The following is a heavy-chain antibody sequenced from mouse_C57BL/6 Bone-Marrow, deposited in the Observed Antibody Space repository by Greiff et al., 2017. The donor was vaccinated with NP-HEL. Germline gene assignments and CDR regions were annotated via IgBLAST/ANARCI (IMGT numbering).Heavy chain of an antibody. V-gene: IGHV7-1*01. D-gene: IGHD2-2*01. CDR3: ARDDGSSSFGC. Sequence: EVKLMESGGGLVQSGRSLRLSCATSGFTFSDFYMEWVRQAPGKGLEWIAASRNKANDYTTEYSASVKGRFIVSRDTSQSILYLQMNALRAEDTAIYYCARDDGSSSFGCWGEGTLVTVS. CDR2: SRNKANDYTT. CDR1: GFTFSDFY. J-gene: IGHJ3*01.